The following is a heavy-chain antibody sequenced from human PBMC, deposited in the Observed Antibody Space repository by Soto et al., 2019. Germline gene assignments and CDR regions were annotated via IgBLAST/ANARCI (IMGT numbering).Heavy chain of an antibody. D-gene: IGHD2-15*01. J-gene: IGHJ3*02. CDR3: ARVKIVVVVASPDAFDI. V-gene: IGHV3-11*01. Sequence: PGGSLRLSCAASGFTFSDYYMSWIRQAPGKGLEWVSYISSSGSTIYYADSVKGRFTISRDNAKNSLYLQMNSLRAEDTAVYYCARVKIVVVVASPDAFDIWGQGTMVTVSS. CDR2: ISSSGSTI. CDR1: GFTFSDYY.